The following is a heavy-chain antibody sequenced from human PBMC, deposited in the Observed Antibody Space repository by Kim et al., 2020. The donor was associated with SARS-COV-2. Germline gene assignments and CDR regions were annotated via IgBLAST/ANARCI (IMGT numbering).Heavy chain of an antibody. V-gene: IGHV3-9*01. CDR1: GFIFENYV. CDR2: INEDRSSI. Sequence: GGSLRLSCAASGFIFENYVMHWVRQVPGKGLEWVSTINEDRSSIGYSDSVKGRFTISRDDAKPSLYLQMNSLKSEDTAFYYCVKGRSSGWYPDNWGQGTLGIVSS. CDR3: VKGRSSGWYPDN. D-gene: IGHD6-19*01. J-gene: IGHJ4*02.